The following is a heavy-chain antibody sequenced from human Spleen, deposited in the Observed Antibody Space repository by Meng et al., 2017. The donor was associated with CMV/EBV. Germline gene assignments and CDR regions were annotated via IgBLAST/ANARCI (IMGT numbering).Heavy chain of an antibody. V-gene: IGHV3-23*01. CDR2: VSGSGGAT. D-gene: IGHD2-15*01. J-gene: IGHJ4*02. CDR1: GFTFSSFA. Sequence: GESLKISCAASGFTFSSFAMNWVRQAPGKGLEWVSVVSGSGGATFYRDSVEGRLTISRDNSRNTVYLHMNGLGAEDTAIYYCAKSGVPRRLVGYHLDYWGRGTLVTVSS. CDR3: AKSGVPRRLVGYHLDY.